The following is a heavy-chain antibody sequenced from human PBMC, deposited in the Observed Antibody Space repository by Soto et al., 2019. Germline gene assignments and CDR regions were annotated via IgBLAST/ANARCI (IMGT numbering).Heavy chain of an antibody. V-gene: IGHV3-33*01. Sequence: GGSLRLSCAASGFTFSSYGMHWVRQAPGKGLEWVAVKWYDGSNKYYADSVKGRFTISRDNSKNTLYLQMNSLRAEDTAVYYCARGVDYYDSSGWIDYWGQGTLVTVSS. D-gene: IGHD3-22*01. J-gene: IGHJ4*02. CDR1: GFTFSSYG. CDR2: KWYDGSNK. CDR3: ARGVDYYDSSGWIDY.